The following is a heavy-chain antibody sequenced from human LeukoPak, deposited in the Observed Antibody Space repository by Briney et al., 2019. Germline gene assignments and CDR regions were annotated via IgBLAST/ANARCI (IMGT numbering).Heavy chain of an antibody. CDR2: ISYDGSNK. J-gene: IGHJ4*02. D-gene: IGHD2-2*01. V-gene: IGHV3-30*04. Sequence: GGSLRLSCAASGFTFNSYAMHWVRQAPGKGLEWVAVISYDGSNKNYADSVKGRFTISRDNSKNTLYLQMNSLRAEDTAVYYCAHGAMYQLDYWGQGTLVTVSS. CDR1: GFTFNSYA. CDR3: AHGAMYQLDY.